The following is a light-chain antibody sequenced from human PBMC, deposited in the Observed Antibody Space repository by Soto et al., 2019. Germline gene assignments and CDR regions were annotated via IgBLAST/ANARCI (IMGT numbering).Light chain of an antibody. Sequence: DIQMTQSPSTRSSSVGDRATSTCRASQSISSWLAWYQQKPGKAPKLLIYKASSLESGVPSRFSGSGSGTEFTPTISSLQPDDFATYYCQQYNSYSYTFGQGTKVDIK. J-gene: IGKJ2*01. V-gene: IGKV1-5*03. CDR2: KAS. CDR1: QSISSW. CDR3: QQYNSYSYT.